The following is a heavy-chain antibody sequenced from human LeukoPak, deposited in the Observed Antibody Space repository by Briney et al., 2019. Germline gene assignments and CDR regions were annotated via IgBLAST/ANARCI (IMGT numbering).Heavy chain of an antibody. V-gene: IGHV1-18*01. CDR2: ISAYNGNT. Sequence: GASVKVSCKASGYTFTSYGISWVRQAPGQGLEWMGWISAYNGNTNNAQKLQGRVTMTTDTSTSTAYMELRSLRSDDTAVYYCARVGAYCSGGSCYLDCWGQGTLVTVSS. J-gene: IGHJ4*02. CDR3: ARVGAYCSGGSCYLDC. D-gene: IGHD2-15*01. CDR1: GYTFTSYG.